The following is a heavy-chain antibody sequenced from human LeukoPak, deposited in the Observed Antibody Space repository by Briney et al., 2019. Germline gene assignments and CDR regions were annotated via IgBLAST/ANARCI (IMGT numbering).Heavy chain of an antibody. V-gene: IGHV4-4*07. CDR1: GGTISSYY. CDR3: ARGSHTQIYCSGGSCYSGWYFDL. CDR2: IYTSGST. Sequence: SETLSLTCTVSGGTISSYYWSCIRQPAGKGLEWIGRIYTSGSTNYNPSLKSRVTMSVDTSKNQFSLKLSSVTAADTAVYYCARGSHTQIYCSGGSCYSGWYFDLWGRGTLVTVSS. D-gene: IGHD2-15*01. J-gene: IGHJ2*01.